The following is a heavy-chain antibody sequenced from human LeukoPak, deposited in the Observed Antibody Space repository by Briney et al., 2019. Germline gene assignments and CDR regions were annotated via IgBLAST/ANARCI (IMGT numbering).Heavy chain of an antibody. CDR1: GFTFRIYG. Sequence: GGSLRLSCAASGFTFRIYGMNWIRQAPGKVLEWVSGISPGGEIPYYADSVKGRFTISRDNSKDTVSLQMHSLRAEDTATYYCAKDDGWLHYYHWGQGTLVTVSS. CDR2: ISPGGEIP. CDR3: AKDDGWLHYYH. V-gene: IGHV3-23*01. J-gene: IGHJ4*02. D-gene: IGHD3-10*01.